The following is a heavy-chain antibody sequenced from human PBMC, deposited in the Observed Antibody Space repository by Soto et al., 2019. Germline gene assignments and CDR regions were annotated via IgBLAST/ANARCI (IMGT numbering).Heavy chain of an antibody. Sequence: SETLSLTCTVSGGSISSSSYYWGWIRHPPGKGLEWIGSIYYSGSTYYNPSLKSRVTISVDTSKNQFSLKLSSVTAADTAVYYCARQTRITMIVVVITGHDAFDIWGQGTMVT. CDR1: GGSISSSSYY. CDR2: IYYSGST. J-gene: IGHJ3*02. V-gene: IGHV4-39*01. CDR3: ARQTRITMIVVVITGHDAFDI. D-gene: IGHD3-22*01.